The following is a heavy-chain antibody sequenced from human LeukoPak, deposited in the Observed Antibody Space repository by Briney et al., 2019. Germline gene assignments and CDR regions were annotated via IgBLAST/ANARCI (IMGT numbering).Heavy chain of an antibody. J-gene: IGHJ4*02. Sequence: SETLSLTCTVSGGSISSYYWSWIRQPPGKGLEWIGYIYTSGSTNYNPSLKSRVTISVDTSKNQFSLKLSSVTAADTAVYYCARSTEYSWDYWGQGTLLTLPS. V-gene: IGHV4-4*09. CDR3: ARSTEYSWDY. CDR2: IYTSGST. CDR1: GGSISSYY. D-gene: IGHD2-21*01.